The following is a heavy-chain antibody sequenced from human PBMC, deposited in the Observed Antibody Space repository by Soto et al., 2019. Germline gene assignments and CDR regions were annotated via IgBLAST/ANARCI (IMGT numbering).Heavy chain of an antibody. CDR2: IYYSGST. CDR3: ASTLEYYYGMDV. CDR1: GGSISSSSYY. J-gene: IGHJ6*02. Sequence: SETLSLTCTVSGGSISSSSYYWGWIRQPPGKGLEWIGSIYYSGSTYYNPSLKSRVTISVDTSKNQFSLKLSSVTAADTAVYYCASTLEYYYGMDVWGQGTTVTVS. V-gene: IGHV4-39*01.